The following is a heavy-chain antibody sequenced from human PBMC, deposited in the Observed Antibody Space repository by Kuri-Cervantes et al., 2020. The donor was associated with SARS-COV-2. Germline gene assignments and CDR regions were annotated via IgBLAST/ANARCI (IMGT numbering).Heavy chain of an antibody. CDR2: IYSGGST. J-gene: IGHJ5*02. Sequence: GGSLRLSCAASGFTFDDYAMHWVRQAPGKGLERVSVIYSGGSTYYADSVKGRFTISRDNSKNTLYLQMNSLRAEDTAVYYCARIYSSGHFNWFDPWGQGTLVTVSS. CDR1: GFTFDDYA. CDR3: ARIYSSGHFNWFDP. D-gene: IGHD3-22*01. V-gene: IGHV3-66*02.